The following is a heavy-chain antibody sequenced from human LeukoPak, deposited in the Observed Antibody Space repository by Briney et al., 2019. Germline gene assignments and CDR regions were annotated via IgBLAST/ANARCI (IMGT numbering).Heavy chain of an antibody. CDR2: INPNSGGT. CDR1: GYTFTGYY. D-gene: IGHD3-10*01. V-gene: IGHV1-2*02. CDR3: ARDLGTLLWFGDPIPSFGI. J-gene: IGHJ3*02. Sequence: ASVKVSCKASGYTFTGYYMHWVRQAPGQGLEWMGWINPNSGGTNYAQKFQGRVTMTRDTSISTAHMELSRLRSDDTAVYYCARDLGTLLWFGDPIPSFGIWGQGTMVTVSS.